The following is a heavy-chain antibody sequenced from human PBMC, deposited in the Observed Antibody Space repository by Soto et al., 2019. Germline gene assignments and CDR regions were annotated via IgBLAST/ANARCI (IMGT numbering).Heavy chain of an antibody. CDR1: GFTFSSYW. CDR3: ARSIAARLNWFDP. Sequence: EVQLVESGGGLVQPGGSLRLSCAASGFTFSSYWMSWVRQAPGTGLEWVANIKQDGSEKYYVDSVKGRFTISRDNAKNSLYLQMNSLRAEDTAVYYCARSIAARLNWFDPWGQGTLVTVSS. V-gene: IGHV3-7*01. D-gene: IGHD6-6*01. CDR2: IKQDGSEK. J-gene: IGHJ5*02.